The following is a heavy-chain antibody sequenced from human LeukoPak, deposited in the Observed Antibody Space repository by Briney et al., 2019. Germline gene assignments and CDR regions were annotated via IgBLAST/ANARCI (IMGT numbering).Heavy chain of an antibody. J-gene: IGHJ4*02. CDR1: GFSFSSYT. CDR2: MKEDGSDI. CDR3: ARGGARYLDS. V-gene: IGHV3-7*01. D-gene: IGHD3-9*01. Sequence: GGSLRLSCVASGFSFSSYTMSWLRQAPGKGLEWVAKMKEDGSDIHYVDFVKGRFTICRDNAKNSLCLQMSSLRVEDTAVYYCARGGARYLDSWGQGILVTVSS.